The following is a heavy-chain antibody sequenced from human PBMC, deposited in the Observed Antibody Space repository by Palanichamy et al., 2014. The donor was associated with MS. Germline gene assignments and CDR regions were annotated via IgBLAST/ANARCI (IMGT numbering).Heavy chain of an antibody. V-gene: IGHV3-74*01. CDR1: GFTFSSYW. CDR2: INSDGSST. J-gene: IGHJ4*02. Sequence: EVQLVESGGGLVQPGGSLRLSCAASGFTFSSYWMHWVRQAPGKGLVWVSRINSDGSSTSYADSVKGRFTISRDNAKNTVYLQMNSLRAEDTAVYYCARGNYREGRLQYGDYWGQGTLVTVSS. CDR3: ARGNYREGRLQYGDY. D-gene: IGHD5-24*01.